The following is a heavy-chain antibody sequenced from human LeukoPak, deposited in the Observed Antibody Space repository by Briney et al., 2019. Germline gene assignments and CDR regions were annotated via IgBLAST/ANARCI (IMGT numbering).Heavy chain of an antibody. CDR1: GFTFNSYA. Sequence: GGSLRLSCLASGFTFNSYAVHWVRQAPGKGLEWVAIILYDGTHEYYADSVKGRFSISRDNSKNTLYLQMNSLRTEDTAVYHCARDDYGGIHWYFDLWGPGTLVTVSS. CDR2: ILYDGTHE. V-gene: IGHV3-30*04. D-gene: IGHD4-23*01. J-gene: IGHJ2*01. CDR3: ARDDYGGIHWYFDL.